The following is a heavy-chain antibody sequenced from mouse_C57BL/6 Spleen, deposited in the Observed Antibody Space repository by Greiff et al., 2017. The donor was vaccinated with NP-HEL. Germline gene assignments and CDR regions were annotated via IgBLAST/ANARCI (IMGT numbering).Heavy chain of an antibody. CDR3: ARSVVAYYYAMDY. CDR1: GYTFTSYW. D-gene: IGHD1-1*01. CDR2: IDPSDSYT. J-gene: IGHJ4*01. Sequence: QVHVKQPGAELVKPGASVKLSCKASGYTFTSYWMQWVKQRPGQGLEWIGEIDPSDSYTNYNQKFKGKATLTVDTSSSTAYMQLSSLTSEDSAVYYCARSVVAYYYAMDYWGQGTSVTVSS. V-gene: IGHV1-50*01.